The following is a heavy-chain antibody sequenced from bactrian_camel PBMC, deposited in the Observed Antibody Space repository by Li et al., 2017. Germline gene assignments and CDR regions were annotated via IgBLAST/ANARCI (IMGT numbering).Heavy chain of an antibody. CDR2: INTAGMT. CDR3: AAREYPFACTAGAQRGYRY. J-gene: IGHJ4*01. CDR1: GYASAIKC. D-gene: IGHD5*01. V-gene: IGHV3S53*01. Sequence: HVQLVESGGGSVQPGGSLRLSCRGHGYASAIKCWGWFRQAPGKEREGVAAINTAGMTNYADSVKGRFTISKDNAKNTLYLQMNSLKPEDTAMYYCAAREYPFACTAGAQRGYRYWGQGTQVTVS.